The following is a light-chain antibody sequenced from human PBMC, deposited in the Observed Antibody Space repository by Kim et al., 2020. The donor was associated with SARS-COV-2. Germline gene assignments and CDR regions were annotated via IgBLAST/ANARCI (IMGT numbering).Light chain of an antibody. J-gene: IGKJ1*01. CDR1: QGISSY. V-gene: IGKV1-9*01. CDR2: AAS. CDR3: QQLNVYPPCT. Sequence: DIQLTQSPSFLSASVGDRVTITCRASQGISSYLAWYQQKPGKAPKLLIYAASTLQSGVPSRFSGSGSGTEFTLTISSLQPEDFATYYCQQLNVYPPCTFGQGTKVDIK.